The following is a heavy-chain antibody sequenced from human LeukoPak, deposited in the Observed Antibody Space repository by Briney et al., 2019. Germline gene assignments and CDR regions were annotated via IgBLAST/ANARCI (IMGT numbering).Heavy chain of an antibody. D-gene: IGHD3-10*01. CDR2: IKSRTDGGTT. J-gene: IGHJ4*02. V-gene: IGHV3-15*01. CDR3: TTTLGLNYYGSGSYYLPLGY. CDR1: GFTFSSYA. Sequence: GGSLRLSCAASGFTFSSYAMSWVRQAPGKGLEWVGRIKSRTDGGTTDYAAPVKGRFTISRDDSKNTLYLQMNSLKTEDTAVYYCTTTLGLNYYGSGSYYLPLGYWGQGTLVTVSS.